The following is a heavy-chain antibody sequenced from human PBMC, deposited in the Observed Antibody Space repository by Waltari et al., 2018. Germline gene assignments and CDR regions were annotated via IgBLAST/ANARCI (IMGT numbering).Heavy chain of an antibody. V-gene: IGHV3-21*01. Sequence: DVQLVESGGGLVNTGGSLRLSCAASGFTFSTYSMNWVRQAPGKGLEWVSSISSSSNYIYYANSVKGRFTISRDNAKNSLYLQMNSLRVEDTAVYYCAREDSGESFDYWGQGTLVTVSS. CDR1: GFTFSTYS. D-gene: IGHD7-27*01. CDR2: ISSSSNYI. J-gene: IGHJ4*02. CDR3: AREDSGESFDY.